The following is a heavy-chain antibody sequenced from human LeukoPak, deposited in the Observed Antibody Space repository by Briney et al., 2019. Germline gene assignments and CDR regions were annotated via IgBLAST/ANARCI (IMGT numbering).Heavy chain of an antibody. Sequence: SVKVSCKASGGTFSSYAISWVRQAPGQGLEWMGRIIPILGIANYAQKFQGRVTITADKSTSTAYMELSSLRSEDTAVYYCARGDYDSSPNDYWGQGTLVTVSS. CDR2: IIPILGIA. D-gene: IGHD3-22*01. J-gene: IGHJ4*02. CDR3: ARGDYDSSPNDY. CDR1: GGTFSSYA. V-gene: IGHV1-69*04.